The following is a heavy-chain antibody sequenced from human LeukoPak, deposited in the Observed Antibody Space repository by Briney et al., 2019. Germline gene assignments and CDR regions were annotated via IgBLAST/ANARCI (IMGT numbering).Heavy chain of an antibody. CDR1: GYTFTSYA. D-gene: IGHD3-10*01. CDR3: ARAPSGSYDKQGYFQH. J-gene: IGHJ1*01. CDR2: INAGNGNT. Sequence: GASVKVSCKASGYTFTSYAMHWVRQAPGQRLEWMGWINAGNGNTKYSQKFQGRVTITRDTSASTAYMELSSLRSEDTAVYHCARAPSGSYDKQGYFQHWGQGTLVTVSS. V-gene: IGHV1-3*01.